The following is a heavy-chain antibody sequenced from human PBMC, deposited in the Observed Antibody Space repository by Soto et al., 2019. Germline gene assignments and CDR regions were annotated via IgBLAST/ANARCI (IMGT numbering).Heavy chain of an antibody. CDR2: IIPIFGTA. D-gene: IGHD3-22*01. CDR1: GGTFSSYA. Sequence: SVKVSCKASGGTFSSYAISWVRQAPGQGLEWMGGIIPIFGTANYAQKFQGWVTMTRDTSISTAYMELSRLRSDDTAVYYCARATYYYDSSGYEKYYGMDVWGQGTTVTVSS. V-gene: IGHV1-69*05. J-gene: IGHJ6*02. CDR3: ARATYYYDSSGYEKYYGMDV.